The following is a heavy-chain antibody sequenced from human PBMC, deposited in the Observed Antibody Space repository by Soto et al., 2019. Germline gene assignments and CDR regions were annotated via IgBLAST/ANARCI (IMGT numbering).Heavy chain of an antibody. V-gene: IGHV4-4*02. CDR3: ASSRRRVDGKWFFDY. J-gene: IGHJ4*02. CDR1: GDSFSSSTW. CDR2: ILHTGHT. Sequence: QVQLQESGPGLVKPSGTLSLTCGVSGDSFSSSTWWSWIRQPPGKGLGGIGDILHTGHTDYSPSLRSRITISIDTSKNEFSLRLTSVTATDTAVYYCASSRRRVDGKWFFDYWGPGALVTVSS. D-gene: IGHD3-22*01.